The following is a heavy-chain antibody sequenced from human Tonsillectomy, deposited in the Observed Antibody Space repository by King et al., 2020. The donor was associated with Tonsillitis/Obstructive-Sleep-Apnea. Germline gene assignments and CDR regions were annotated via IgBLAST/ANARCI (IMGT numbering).Heavy chain of an antibody. Sequence: QLQESGPGLVKPSQTLSLTCTVSGGSISSGGYYWRWIRQHPGKGLEWIGYIYYSGSTYYNPSLKSRVTISVDTSKNQFSLKLSSVTAADTAVYYCAGVVVMEIDAFDIWGQGTMVTVSS. CDR1: GGSISSGGYY. J-gene: IGHJ3*02. CDR3: AGVVVMEIDAFDI. D-gene: IGHD3-22*01. V-gene: IGHV4-31*03. CDR2: IYYSGST.